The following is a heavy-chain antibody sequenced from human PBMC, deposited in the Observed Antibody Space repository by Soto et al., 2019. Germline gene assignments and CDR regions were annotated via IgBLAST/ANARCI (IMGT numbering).Heavy chain of an antibody. Sequence: GGSLRLSCAASGFTFSSYSMNWVRQAPGKGLEWVSSISSSSSYIYYADSVKGRLTISRDNAKNSLYLQMNSLSAEDTAVYYCARDRGVRPDYFDYWGQGTLVTVSS. CDR1: GFTFSSYS. CDR3: ARDRGVRPDYFDY. V-gene: IGHV3-21*01. CDR2: ISSSSSYI. D-gene: IGHD3-10*01. J-gene: IGHJ4*02.